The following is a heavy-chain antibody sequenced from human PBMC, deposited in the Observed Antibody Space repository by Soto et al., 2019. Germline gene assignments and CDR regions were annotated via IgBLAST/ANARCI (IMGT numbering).Heavy chain of an antibody. Sequence: PPETLFLTCSVTGASVSSHSWSWIRQSTGTGMEWSGYIHSSGGTNYTPSLRRRVTISLETSKNQLSRNLTSLAAADTAVYYCARGGASGSAVYHRFDPWGQGSLLTATS. D-gene: IGHD3-10*01. CDR1: GASVSSHS. V-gene: IGHV4-59*02. J-gene: IGHJ5*02. CDR2: IHSSGGT. CDR3: ARGGASGSAVYHRFDP.